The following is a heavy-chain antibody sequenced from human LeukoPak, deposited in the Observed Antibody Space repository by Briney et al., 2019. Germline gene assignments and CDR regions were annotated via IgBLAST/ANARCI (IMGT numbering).Heavy chain of an antibody. V-gene: IGHV3-30-3*01. CDR3: ASASGGAATGFYFDL. D-gene: IGHD6-13*01. CDR1: GFTFSSYA. CDR2: ISYDEDNK. Sequence: GGSLRLSCAASGFTFSSYAMHWVRQAPGKGLQWVAAISYDEDNKYYAESVRGRLTISRDNSNNTLNLQMNSLTSDDMAVYYCASASGGAATGFYFDLWGQGTLVTVSS. J-gene: IGHJ4*02.